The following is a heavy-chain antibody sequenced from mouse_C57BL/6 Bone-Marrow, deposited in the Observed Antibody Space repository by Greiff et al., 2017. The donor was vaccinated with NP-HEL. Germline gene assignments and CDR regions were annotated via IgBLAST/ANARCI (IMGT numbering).Heavy chain of an antibody. Sequence: QVQLQQPGAELVMPGASVKLSCKASGYTFTSYWMHWVKQRPGQGLEWIGEIDPSDSSTNYTQKFKGKSTLTGDKSSSTAYMQLSSLTSEDSAVYYCASHFHYYTAYWGQGTSVTVSS. D-gene: IGHD1-2*01. CDR2: IDPSDSST. J-gene: IGHJ4*01. V-gene: IGHV1-69*01. CDR1: GYTFTSYW. CDR3: ASHFHYYTAY.